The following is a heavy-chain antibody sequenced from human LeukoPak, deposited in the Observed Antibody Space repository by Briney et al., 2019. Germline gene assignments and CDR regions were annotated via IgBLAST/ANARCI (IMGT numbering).Heavy chain of an antibody. CDR3: VRGDQYVSAVY. CDR2: LYYNGNT. J-gene: IGHJ4*02. Sequence: SETLSLPCTVSGGSISDSTYFWDWIRQPPGKGLECIGSLYYNGNTFYNPSLKSRVTISVDTSTNQFSLRLTSVTAADTAVYYCVRGDQYVSAVYWGQGTLVTVSS. D-gene: IGHD2-21*01. V-gene: IGHV4-39*01. CDR1: GGSISDSTYF.